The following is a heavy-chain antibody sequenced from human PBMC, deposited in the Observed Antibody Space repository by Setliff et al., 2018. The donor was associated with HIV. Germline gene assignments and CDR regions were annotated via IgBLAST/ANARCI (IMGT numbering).Heavy chain of an antibody. J-gene: IGHJ6*03. CDR3: TKDGSLSGRYFYYMDV. Sequence: LSLTCNVSGGSISNYYWTWMRQPPGKGLEWVSGISWNSGMVAYADFVRGRFTISRDNGRKSLYLQMDSLTTEDTALYFCTKDGSLSGRYFYYMDVWGKGTTVTVSS. CDR1: GGSISNYY. V-gene: IGHV3-9*01. CDR2: ISWNSGMV.